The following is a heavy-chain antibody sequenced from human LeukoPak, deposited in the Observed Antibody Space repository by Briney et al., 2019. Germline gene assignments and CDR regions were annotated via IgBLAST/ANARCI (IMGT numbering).Heavy chain of an antibody. Sequence: GGSLRLSCAASGFTFSSYAMSWVRQAPGKGLEWVSAISGSGGSTYYADSVKGRFTISRDNSKNTLYLQMNSLRAEDTAVYYCAKDGRDSSGSYNWFDPWGQGTLVTASS. V-gene: IGHV3-23*01. J-gene: IGHJ5*02. CDR2: ISGSGGST. CDR1: GFTFSSYA. D-gene: IGHD6-19*01. CDR3: AKDGRDSSGSYNWFDP.